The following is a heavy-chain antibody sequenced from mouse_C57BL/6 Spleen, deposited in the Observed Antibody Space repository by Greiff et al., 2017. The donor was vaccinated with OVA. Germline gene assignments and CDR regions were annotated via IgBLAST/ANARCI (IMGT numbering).Heavy chain of an antibody. CDR1: GFSLTSYA. V-gene: IGHV2-9-1*01. CDR2: IWTGGGT. Sequence: VMLVESGPGLVAPSQSLSITCTVSGFSLTSYAISWVRQPPGKGLEWLGVIWTGGGTNYNSALKSRLSISKDNSKSQVFLKMNSLQTDDTARYYCATKFLDSSGGEFAYWGQGTLVTVSA. CDR3: ATKFLDSSGGEFAY. J-gene: IGHJ3*01. D-gene: IGHD3-2*02.